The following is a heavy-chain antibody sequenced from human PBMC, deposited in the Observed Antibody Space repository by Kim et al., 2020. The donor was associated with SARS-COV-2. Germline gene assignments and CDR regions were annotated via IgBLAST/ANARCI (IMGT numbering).Heavy chain of an antibody. CDR1: GFTVSDYY. J-gene: IGHJ5*02. CDR3: ARASSDFWTGSYTGFDP. D-gene: IGHD3-3*01. Sequence: GGSLRLSCAASGFTVSDYYINWIRQVPGKGLEWLAYMSPSGQYTNYADSVKGRFTISRDSANNRLYLQMDSLRAEDTAVYYCARASSDFWTGSYTGFDPWGQGTLVTVSS. V-gene: IGHV3-11*06. CDR2: MSPSGQYT.